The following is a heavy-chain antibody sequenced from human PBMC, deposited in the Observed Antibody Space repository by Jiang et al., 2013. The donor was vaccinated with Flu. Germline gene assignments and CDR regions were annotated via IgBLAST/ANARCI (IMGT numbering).Heavy chain of an antibody. CDR1: GGSFSTYG. CDR2: IVPVFVMT. CDR3: ARDHLGNCSHGICAYYGLDV. Sequence: SGAEVKKPGSSVKVSCKASGGSFSTYGVSWVRQAPGQGLEWMGRIVPVFVMTSYAENFQGRVTITVDKSTNTAFMELNSLTSEDTAMYYCARDHLGNCSHGICAYYGLDVWGTGTTVTVSS. J-gene: IGHJ6*04. V-gene: IGHV1-69*04. D-gene: IGHD2-8*01.